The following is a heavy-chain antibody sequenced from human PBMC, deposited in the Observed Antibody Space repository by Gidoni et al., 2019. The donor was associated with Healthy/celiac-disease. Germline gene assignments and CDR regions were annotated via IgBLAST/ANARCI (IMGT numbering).Heavy chain of an antibody. D-gene: IGHD5-12*01. CDR2: ISYDGSNK. V-gene: IGHV3-30*18. CDR1: GFTFSSYG. CDR3: AKGMEGYGGYVSY. Sequence: QVQLVESGGGVVQPGRSLRLSCAASGFTFSSYGMHWVRQAPGKGLEWVAVISYDGSNKYYADSVKGRFTISRDNSKNTLYLQMNSLRAEDTAVYYCAKGMEGYGGYVSYWGQGTLVTVSS. J-gene: IGHJ4*02.